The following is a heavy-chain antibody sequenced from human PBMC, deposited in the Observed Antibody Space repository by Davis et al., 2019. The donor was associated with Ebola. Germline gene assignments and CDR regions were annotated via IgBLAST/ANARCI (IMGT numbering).Heavy chain of an antibody. D-gene: IGHD1-14*01. CDR2: ISWNSGSI. V-gene: IGHV3-9*01. Sequence: PGGSLRLSCAASGFTFDDYAMHWVRQAPGKGLEWVSGISWNSGSIGYADSVKGRFTISRDNAKNSLYLQMNSLRAEDTALYYCAKDIGNRGAYYYYGMDVWGQGTTVTVSS. CDR3: AKDIGNRGAYYYYGMDV. J-gene: IGHJ6*02. CDR1: GFTFDDYA.